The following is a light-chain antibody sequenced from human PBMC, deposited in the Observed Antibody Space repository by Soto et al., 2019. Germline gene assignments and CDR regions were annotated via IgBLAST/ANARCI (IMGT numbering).Light chain of an antibody. CDR3: SSYTSSSTRV. CDR2: EVS. V-gene: IGLV2-14*03. CDR1: SSDVGAYDY. J-gene: IGLJ1*01. Sequence: QSALTQPASVSGSPGEPITISCTGTSSDVGAYDYVSWYQQHPDKAPKLIIYEVSHRPSGVSNRFSGSKSVNTATLTISGLQAEDEADYYCSSYTSSSTRVFGTGTKLTVL.